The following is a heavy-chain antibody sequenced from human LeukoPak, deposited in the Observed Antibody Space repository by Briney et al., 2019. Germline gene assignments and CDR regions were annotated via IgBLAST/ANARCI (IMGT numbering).Heavy chain of an antibody. CDR2: ISGDGTFI. Sequence: GGSLRLSCAASGFTFTNYAVNWVRQAPGKGLEWVSAISGDGTFIYYTESAKGRFTISRDNSMSTVYLKMNSLRAEDTAIYYCARVAGSSLSRARFDYWGPGTLVTVSS. J-gene: IGHJ4*02. CDR1: GFTFTNYA. CDR3: ARVAGSSLSRARFDY. D-gene: IGHD6-6*01. V-gene: IGHV3-23*01.